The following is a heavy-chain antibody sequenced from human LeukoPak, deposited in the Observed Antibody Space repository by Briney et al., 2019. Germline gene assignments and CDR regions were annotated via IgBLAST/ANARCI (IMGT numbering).Heavy chain of an antibody. Sequence: GESLKISCKASGYSFATYWIGWVRQMPGKGLEWMGIIYPGDSDNRYNPSFQGQVTISADKSINTAYLQWRSLRASDTAMYYCARPPSRITGTTEDYWGQGTLVTVSS. D-gene: IGHD1-20*01. CDR3: ARPPSRITGTTEDY. V-gene: IGHV5-51*01. CDR1: GYSFATYW. CDR2: IYPGDSDN. J-gene: IGHJ4*02.